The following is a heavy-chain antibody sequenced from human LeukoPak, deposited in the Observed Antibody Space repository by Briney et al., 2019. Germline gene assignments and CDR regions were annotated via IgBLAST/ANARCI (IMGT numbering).Heavy chain of an antibody. CDR3: ARYTGYYESDSFDI. CDR1: GYSFTSYW. CDR2: IYPGDSDT. V-gene: IGHV5-51*01. Sequence: GESLKISCKGSGYSFTSYWIAWVRQMPGKGLEWMGIIYPGDSDTRYSPSFQGQVTIPADKSITTAYLQWISLKASDTAMYFCARYTGYYESDSFDIWGQGTMVTVSS. D-gene: IGHD3-9*01. J-gene: IGHJ3*02.